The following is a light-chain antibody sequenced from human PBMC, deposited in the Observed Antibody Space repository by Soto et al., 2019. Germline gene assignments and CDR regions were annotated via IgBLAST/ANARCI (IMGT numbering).Light chain of an antibody. CDR1: QSVSSY. V-gene: IGKV3-11*01. CDR2: DAS. CDR3: QQRSNWPIT. J-gene: IGKJ5*01. Sequence: EIVMPQSTDTLSVSPGERSTLSRRASQSVSSYLAWYQQKPGQAPRLLIYDASNRATGIPARFSGSGSGTDFTLTISSLEPEDFAVYYCQQRSNWPITFGQGTRLEVK.